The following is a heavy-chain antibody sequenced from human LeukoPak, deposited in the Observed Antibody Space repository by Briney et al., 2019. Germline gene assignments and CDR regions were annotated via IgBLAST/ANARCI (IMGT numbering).Heavy chain of an antibody. V-gene: IGHV3-21*01. CDR1: GFTFSSYS. CDR2: ISSSSSYI. D-gene: IGHD6-19*01. CDR3: ARSTRGSGWYNDI. J-gene: IGHJ3*02. Sequence: GGSLRLSCAASGFTFSSYSMNWVRQAPGKGLEWVSSISSSSSYIYYADSVKGRFTISRDNAKNSLYLQMNSLRAEDTAVYYCARSTRGSGWYNDIWGQGTMVTVSS.